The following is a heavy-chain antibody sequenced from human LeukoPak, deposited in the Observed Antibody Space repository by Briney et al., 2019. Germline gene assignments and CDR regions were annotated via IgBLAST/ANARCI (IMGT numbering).Heavy chain of an antibody. CDR3: ARDDVSP. Sequence: GASVKVSCKTSGYTFTCYYIHWVRQAPGQGLEWMGWINPNSGGTNYAQNFQGRVTMTRDTSITTAYMELSRLTSDDTAVYYCARDDVSPWGQGTLVTVSS. J-gene: IGHJ5*02. CDR2: INPNSGGT. CDR1: GYTFTCYY. V-gene: IGHV1-2*02.